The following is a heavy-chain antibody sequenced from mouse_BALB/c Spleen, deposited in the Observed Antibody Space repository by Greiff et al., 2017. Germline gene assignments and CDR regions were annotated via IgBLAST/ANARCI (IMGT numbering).Heavy chain of an antibody. J-gene: IGHJ3*01. CDR3: TRDEDGNYVRFAY. CDR2: ISSGGSYT. CDR1: GFTFSSYT. D-gene: IGHD2-1*01. V-gene: IGHV5-6-4*01. Sequence: EVMLVESGGGLVKPGGSLKLSCAASGFTFSSYTMSWVRQTPEKRLEWVATISSGGSYTYYPDSVKGRFTISRDNAKNTLYLQMSSLKSEDTAMYYCTRDEDGNYVRFAYWGQGTLVTVSA.